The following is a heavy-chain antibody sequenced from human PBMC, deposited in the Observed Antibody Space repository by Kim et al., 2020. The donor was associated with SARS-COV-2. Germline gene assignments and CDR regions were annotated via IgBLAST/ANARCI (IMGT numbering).Heavy chain of an antibody. V-gene: IGHV1-2*06. D-gene: IGHD7-27*01. CDR1: GYSITGYQ. CDR3: ARDQNWGADY. CDR2: IIPSSGGT. Sequence: ASVKVSCKASGYSITGYQMHWVRQAPGQGLEWMGRIIPSSGGTDYAQKFQDRVAMTRDTSISTAYMELSRLTSDDTAVYYCARDQNWGADYWGQGTPVTVSS. J-gene: IGHJ4*02.